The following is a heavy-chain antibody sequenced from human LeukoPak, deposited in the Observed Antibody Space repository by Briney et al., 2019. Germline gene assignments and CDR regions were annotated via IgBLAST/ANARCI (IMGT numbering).Heavy chain of an antibody. Sequence: GGPLRLSCAASGFIFSNYGMHWVRQAPGKGLEWVAFILYDGSNKCYADSVKGRFTISRDNSNNTVYLQMNSLRAEDTAVYYCAKISASAAGDYYYYMDVWGRGTTVTVSS. CDR1: GFIFSNYG. V-gene: IGHV3-30*02. CDR3: AKISASAAGDYYYYMDV. J-gene: IGHJ6*03. CDR2: ILYDGSNK. D-gene: IGHD6-13*01.